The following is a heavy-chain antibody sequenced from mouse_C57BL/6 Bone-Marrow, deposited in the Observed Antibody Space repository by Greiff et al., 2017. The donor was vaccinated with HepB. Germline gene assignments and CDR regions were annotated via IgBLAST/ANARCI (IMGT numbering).Heavy chain of an antibody. CDR3: ASLKAWFAY. J-gene: IGHJ3*01. Sequence: EVKLMESGGGLVQPGGSLSLSCAASGFTFTDYYMSWVRQPPGKALEWLGFIRNKANGYTTEYSASVKGRFTIFRDNSQSILYLQMNALRAEDSATYYCASLKAWFAYWGQGTLVTVSA. CDR2: IRNKANGYTT. CDR1: GFTFTDYY. V-gene: IGHV7-3*01.